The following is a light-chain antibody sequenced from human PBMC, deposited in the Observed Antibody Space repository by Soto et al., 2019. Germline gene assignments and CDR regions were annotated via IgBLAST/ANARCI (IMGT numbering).Light chain of an antibody. CDR1: QGISSY. V-gene: IGKV1-8*01. CDR2: AAS. J-gene: IGKJ5*01. Sequence: AIRITQSPSSLSASTGDRVTITCLASQGISSYLAWYQQKPGKAPKLLIYAASTLQSGVPSRFSGSGSGTDFTLTISCLQSEDFAVYYCEQYNNWPITCGQGTRREIK. CDR3: EQYNNWPIT.